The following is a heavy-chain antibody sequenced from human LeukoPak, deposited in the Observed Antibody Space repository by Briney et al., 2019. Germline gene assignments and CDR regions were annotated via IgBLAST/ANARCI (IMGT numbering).Heavy chain of an antibody. Sequence: SVKVSCKASGGTFSSYAISWVRQAPGQGLEWMGGIIPIFGTANYAQKFQGRVTITADESTSTAYMELSSLRSEDTAVYYCARGRFLEWLLSRYYYYYMDVWGKGTTVTASS. CDR3: ARGRFLEWLLSRYYYYYMDV. CDR1: GGTFSSYA. J-gene: IGHJ6*03. D-gene: IGHD3-3*01. V-gene: IGHV1-69*13. CDR2: IIPIFGTA.